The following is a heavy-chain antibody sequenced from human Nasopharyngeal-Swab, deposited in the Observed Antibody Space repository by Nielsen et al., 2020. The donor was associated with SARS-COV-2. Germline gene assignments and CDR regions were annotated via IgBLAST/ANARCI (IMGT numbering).Heavy chain of an antibody. CDR3: ARGRGYEPEEYYYMDV. Sequence: GESLKISCAASGFTFSSYAMHWVRQAPGKGLEWVAVISYDGSNKYYADSLKGRFNISRDNSKNTLYLQMNSLRAEDTAVYYCARGRGYEPEEYYYMDVWGKGTTVTVSS. J-gene: IGHJ6*03. V-gene: IGHV3-30*04. CDR1: GFTFSSYA. D-gene: IGHD1-1*01. CDR2: ISYDGSNK.